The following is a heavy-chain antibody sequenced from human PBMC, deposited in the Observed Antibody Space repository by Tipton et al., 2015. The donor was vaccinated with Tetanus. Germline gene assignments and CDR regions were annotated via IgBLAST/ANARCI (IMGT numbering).Heavy chain of an antibody. D-gene: IGHD1/OR15-1a*01. Sequence: QLVQSGAEVKKPGESLTISCKGSGYSFTTYWISWVRQMPGKGLEWMGRIDPSDSSTNYSPSFQGHVTISVDKSSSTAYLQWSSLKASDPAIYFCARRNNPKLFYYFRMDVWGQGTTLTVSS. V-gene: IGHV5-10-1*01. CDR1: GYSFTTYW. CDR2: IDPSDSST. CDR3: ARRNNPKLFYYFRMDV. J-gene: IGHJ6*02.